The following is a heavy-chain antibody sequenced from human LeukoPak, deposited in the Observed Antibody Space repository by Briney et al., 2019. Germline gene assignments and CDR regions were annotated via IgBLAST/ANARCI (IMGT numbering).Heavy chain of an antibody. V-gene: IGHV1-69*06. D-gene: IGHD3-22*01. Sequence: GASVKVSCKASGYTFTGYYMHWVRQAPGQGLEWMGWINPIFGTANYAQKFQGRVTITADKSTSTAYMELSSLRSEDTAVYYCARMYYYDSSGYYPPFDYWGQGTLVTVSS. CDR1: GYTFTGYY. CDR3: ARMYYYDSSGYYPPFDY. CDR2: INPIFGTA. J-gene: IGHJ4*02.